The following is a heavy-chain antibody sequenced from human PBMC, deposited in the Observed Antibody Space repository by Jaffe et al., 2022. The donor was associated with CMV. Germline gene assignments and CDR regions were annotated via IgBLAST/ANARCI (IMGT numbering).Heavy chain of an antibody. D-gene: IGHD6-6*01. Sequence: QVQLVQSGAEVKKPGSSVKVSCKASGGTFSSYAISWVRQAPGQGLEWMGRIIPILGIANYAQKFQGRVTITADKSTSTAYMELSSLRSEDTAVYYCARDEYSSSSGLGGFDPWGQGTLVTVSS. J-gene: IGHJ5*02. CDR1: GGTFSSYA. CDR2: IIPILGIA. V-gene: IGHV1-69*09. CDR3: ARDEYSSSSGLGGFDP.